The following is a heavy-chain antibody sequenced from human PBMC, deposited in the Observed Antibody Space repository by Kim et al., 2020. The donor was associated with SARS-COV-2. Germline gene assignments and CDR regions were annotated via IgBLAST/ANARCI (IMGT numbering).Heavy chain of an antibody. V-gene: IGHV3-30*03. CDR1: GFTFSNSG. D-gene: IGHD3-16*01. CDR2: VSHDGRDA. J-gene: IGHJ1*01. CDR3: ARDKFTGIWGAEYFRH. Sequence: GGSLRLSCAASGFTFSNSGMHWVRQAPGKGLEWVAFVSHDGRDAYSADSVKGRFTISRDNSKKTLFLQMNSLRPEDTAVYFCARDKFTGIWGAEYFRHWGKGSLVTGSS.